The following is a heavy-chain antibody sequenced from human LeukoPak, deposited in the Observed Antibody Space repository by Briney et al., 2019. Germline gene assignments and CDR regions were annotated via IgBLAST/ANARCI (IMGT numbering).Heavy chain of an antibody. CDR2: ITPILGIA. CDR1: GGTFSSYA. Sequence: SVKVSCKASGGTFSSYAISWVRQAPGQGLEWMGRITPILGIANYAQKFQGRVTITADKSTSTAYMELSSLRSEDTAVYYCAREYSGYDLNWFDPWGQGTLVTVSS. J-gene: IGHJ5*02. V-gene: IGHV1-69*04. CDR3: AREYSGYDLNWFDP. D-gene: IGHD5-12*01.